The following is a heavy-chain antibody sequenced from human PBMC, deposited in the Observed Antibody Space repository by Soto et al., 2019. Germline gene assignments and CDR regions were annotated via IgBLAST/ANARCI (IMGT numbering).Heavy chain of an antibody. CDR2: ISYDGGNK. D-gene: IGHD2-2*01. Sequence: QVQLVESGGGVVQPGRSLRLSCAASGFTFSSDGMHWVRQAPGKGLEWVAVISYDGGNKYYGDSVKGRFTISRDNPKNTLYLQMNSLRPEDTAVYYCAKVTGYCSSSSCSREYHYYYGLDVWGQGTTVTVSS. CDR3: AKVTGYCSSSSCSREYHYYYGLDV. J-gene: IGHJ6*02. V-gene: IGHV3-30*18. CDR1: GFTFSSDG.